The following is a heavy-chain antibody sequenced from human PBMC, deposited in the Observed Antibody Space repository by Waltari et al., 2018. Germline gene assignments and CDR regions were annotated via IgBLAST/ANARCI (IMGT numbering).Heavy chain of an antibody. CDR3: ARDDGSGWSSFDY. V-gene: IGHV1-2*02. Sequence: QVQLVQSGAEVKKPGASVKVSCKPSGYTFTGYYIPWVRQAPGQGLEWMGWINPNSGGTNYAQKFQGRVTMTRDTSISTAYMELSRLRSDDTAVYYCARDDGSGWSSFDYWGQGTLVTVSS. CDR2: INPNSGGT. J-gene: IGHJ4*02. D-gene: IGHD6-19*01. CDR1: GYTFTGYY.